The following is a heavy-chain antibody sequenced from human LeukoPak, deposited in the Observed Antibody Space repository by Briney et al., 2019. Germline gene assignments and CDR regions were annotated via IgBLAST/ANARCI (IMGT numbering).Heavy chain of an antibody. CDR3: ASTPLYYDILTGYYTATFDP. J-gene: IGHJ5*02. CDR1: GYTFTGYY. V-gene: IGHV1-2*06. Sequence: EASLKVSCKASGYTFTGYYMHWVRQAPGQGLEWMGRINPNSGGTNYAQKFQGRVTMTRDTSISTAYMELSRLRSDDTAVYYCASTPLYYDILTGYYTATFDPWGQGTLVTVSS. D-gene: IGHD3-9*01. CDR2: INPNSGGT.